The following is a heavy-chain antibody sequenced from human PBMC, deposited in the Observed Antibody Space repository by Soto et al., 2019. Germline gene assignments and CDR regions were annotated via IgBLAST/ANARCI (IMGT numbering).Heavy chain of an antibody. CDR1: GYTFTSYD. Sequence: VASVKVSCKASGYTFTSYDINWVRQATGQGLEWMGWMNPNSGNTGYAQKFQGRVTITADESTSTAYMELSSLRSEDTAVYYCARDCPRAAQYCSGGSCYNWFDPWGQGTLVTVSS. J-gene: IGHJ5*02. D-gene: IGHD2-15*01. V-gene: IGHV1-8*01. CDR2: MNPNSGNT. CDR3: ARDCPRAAQYCSGGSCYNWFDP.